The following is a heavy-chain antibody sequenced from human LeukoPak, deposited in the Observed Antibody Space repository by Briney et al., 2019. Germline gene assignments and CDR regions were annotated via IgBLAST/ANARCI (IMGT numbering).Heavy chain of an antibody. CDR3: ASKAVAGTFSRFDP. CDR1: GGSISSSSYY. J-gene: IGHJ5*02. CDR2: IYYSGST. Sequence: SETLSLTCAVSGGSISSSSYYWGWIRQPPGKGLEWIGSIYYSGSTYYNPSLKSRVTISVDTSKNQFSLKLSSVTAADTAVYYSASKAVAGTFSRFDPWGQGTLVTVSS. D-gene: IGHD6-19*01. V-gene: IGHV4-39*01.